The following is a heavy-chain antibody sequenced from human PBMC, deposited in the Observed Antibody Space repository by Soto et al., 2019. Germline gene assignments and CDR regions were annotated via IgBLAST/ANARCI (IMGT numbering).Heavy chain of an antibody. Sequence: SETLSLTCTVSGGSISSYYWSWIRQPPGKGLEWIGYIYYSGSTNYNPSLKSRVTISVDTSKNQFSLKLSSVTAADTAVYYCARDKIVVVVAATITYYYYGMDVWGQGTTVTVSS. J-gene: IGHJ6*02. CDR2: IYYSGST. CDR3: ARDKIVVVVAATITYYYYGMDV. CDR1: GGSISSYY. V-gene: IGHV4-59*01. D-gene: IGHD2-15*01.